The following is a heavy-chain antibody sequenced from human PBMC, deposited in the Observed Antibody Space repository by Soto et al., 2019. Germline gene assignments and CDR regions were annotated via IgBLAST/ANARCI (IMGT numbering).Heavy chain of an antibody. Sequence: VQLVESGGGLVKPGGSLRLSCAASGFTFSSYSMNWVRQAPGKGLEWVSSISSSSSYIYYADSVKGRFTISRDNAKNSLYLQMNSLRAEDTAVYYCAREDIVVVPAARPFYFDYWGQGTLVTVSS. CDR2: ISSSSSYI. CDR3: AREDIVVVPAARPFYFDY. D-gene: IGHD2-2*01. V-gene: IGHV3-21*01. J-gene: IGHJ4*02. CDR1: GFTFSSYS.